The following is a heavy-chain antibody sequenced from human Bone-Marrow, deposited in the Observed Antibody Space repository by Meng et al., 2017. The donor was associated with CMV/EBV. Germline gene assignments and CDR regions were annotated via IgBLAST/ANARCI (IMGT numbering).Heavy chain of an antibody. CDR2: MNPNSSNT. V-gene: IGHV1-8*01. J-gene: IGHJ4*02. CDR1: GYTFTSYY. CDR3: ATGVADFEY. D-gene: IGHD6-19*01. Sequence: VEESGADVKMPGASVKVSCKASGYTFTSYYINSVRQAAGQGLEWMGWMNPNSSNTDYAQKFQGRVTMTRNISKSTAYMDLSSLRSEDTAVYYCATGVADFEYWGQGTLVTVSS.